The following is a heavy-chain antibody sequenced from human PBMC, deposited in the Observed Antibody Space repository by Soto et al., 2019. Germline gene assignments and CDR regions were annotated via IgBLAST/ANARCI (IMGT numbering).Heavy chain of an antibody. V-gene: IGHV1-18*01. CDR2: ISAYNGNT. CDR1: GYTFTSYG. Sequence: QVKLVQSGAEVKKPGASVKVSCKASGYTFTSYGISWVRQAPGQGLEWMGWISAYNGNTNYAQKLQGRVTMTTDTSTSTAYMELRSLRSDDTAVYYCARDNIVVVPENPDAFDIWGQGTMVTVSS. D-gene: IGHD2-2*01. J-gene: IGHJ3*02. CDR3: ARDNIVVVPENPDAFDI.